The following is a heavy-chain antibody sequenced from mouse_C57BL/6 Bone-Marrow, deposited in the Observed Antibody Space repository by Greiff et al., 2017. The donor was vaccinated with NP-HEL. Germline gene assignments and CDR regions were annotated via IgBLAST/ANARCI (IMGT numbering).Heavy chain of an antibody. CDR2: ISNGGGST. V-gene: IGHV5-12*01. CDR3: ARRTTVVATTDYYAMDY. CDR1: GFTFSDYY. Sequence: EVKVEESGGGLVQPGGSLKLSCAASGFTFSDYYMYWVRQTPEKRLEWVAYISNGGGSTYYPDTVKGRFTLSRDNAKNTLYLQMSRLKSEDTAMYDCARRTTVVATTDYYAMDYWGQGTSVTVSS. D-gene: IGHD1-1*01. J-gene: IGHJ4*01.